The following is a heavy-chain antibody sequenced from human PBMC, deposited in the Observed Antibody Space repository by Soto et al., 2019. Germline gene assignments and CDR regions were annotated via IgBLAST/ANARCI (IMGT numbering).Heavy chain of an antibody. Sequence: QVQLVESGGGVVQPGRSLRLSCAASAFSFRNYGMHWVRQAPGKGLEWLAYIPDDGSSTYYEDSVRGRFTVSRDNSTKTLFLQMTSLRADDTAVYYCARQSGSLDVPAALGAFDVRGQGTMVTVSS. CDR3: ARQSGSLDVPAALGAFDV. CDR2: IPDDGSST. V-gene: IGHV3-30-3*01. J-gene: IGHJ3*01. CDR1: AFSFRNYG. D-gene: IGHD2-2*01.